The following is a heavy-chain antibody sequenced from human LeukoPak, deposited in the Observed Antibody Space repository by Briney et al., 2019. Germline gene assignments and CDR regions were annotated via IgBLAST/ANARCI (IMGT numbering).Heavy chain of an antibody. D-gene: IGHD1-26*01. CDR1: GFTFRTYG. V-gene: IGHV3-30*19. CDR2: ILYDGSDK. J-gene: IGHJ4*02. CDR3: ARERGREWDLDY. Sequence: GGSLRLSCAASGFTFRTYGMHWVRQAPGKGLEWVAAILYDGSDKYHAESVKGRFTISRDNSKNTLYLQMNSLRTEDTAVYYCARERGREWDLDYWGQGTLVTVSS.